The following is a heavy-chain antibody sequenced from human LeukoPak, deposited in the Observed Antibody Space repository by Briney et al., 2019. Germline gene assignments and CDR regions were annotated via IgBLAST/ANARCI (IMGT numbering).Heavy chain of an antibody. CDR1: GYTFTSYY. J-gene: IGHJ3*02. V-gene: IGHV1-46*01. Sequence: ASVKVSCKASGYTFTSYYMHWVRQAPGQGLEWMGIINPSGGSTSYAQKFQGRVTMTRDMSTSTVYMELSSLRSEDTAVYYCARDPPPDYYDSSGSAAFDIWGQGTMVTVSS. D-gene: IGHD3-22*01. CDR2: INPSGGST. CDR3: ARDPPPDYYDSSGSAAFDI.